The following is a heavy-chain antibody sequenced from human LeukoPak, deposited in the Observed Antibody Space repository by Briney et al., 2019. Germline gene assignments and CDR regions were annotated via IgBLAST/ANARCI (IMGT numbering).Heavy chain of an antibody. CDR1: GITFSTQG. D-gene: IGHD2-21*02. CDR2: ISNDGTNK. CDR3: ASGTVVTDAFDI. J-gene: IGHJ3*02. V-gene: IGHV3-30*03. Sequence: PGGSLRLSCAASGITFSTQGMHWVRQAPGKGLEWVAFISNDGTNKYYGDSVMGRFTISRDNSRNTLFLQMNSLRTEDTAVYYCASGTVVTDAFDIWGQGTMVTVSS.